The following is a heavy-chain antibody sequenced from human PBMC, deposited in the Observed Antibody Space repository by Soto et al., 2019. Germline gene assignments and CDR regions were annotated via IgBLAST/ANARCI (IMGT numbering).Heavy chain of an antibody. CDR3: ARSSGGSGKLWNYYGMDV. J-gene: IGHJ6*02. V-gene: IGHV3-21*06. CDR2: ISSGSSYI. D-gene: IGHD3-10*01. CDR1: GFTFSSYS. Sequence: EVQLVESGGGLVKPGGSLRLSCAASGFTFSSYSMNWVRQAPEKGLEWVSSISSGSSYIYYADSVKGRFTISRDNAKNSLYLQMNSLRAEDTAVYYCARSSGGSGKLWNYYGMDVWGQGTTVTVSS.